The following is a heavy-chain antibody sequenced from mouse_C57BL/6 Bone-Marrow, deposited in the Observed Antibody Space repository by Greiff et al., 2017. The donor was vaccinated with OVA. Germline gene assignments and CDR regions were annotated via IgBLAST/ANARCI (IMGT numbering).Heavy chain of an antibody. V-gene: IGHV5-6*01. CDR3: ARRGLLLPYYFDY. D-gene: IGHD1-1*01. CDR2: ISSGGSYT. J-gene: IGHJ2*01. CDR1: GFTFSSYG. Sequence: EVQLQESGGDLVKPGGSLKLSCAASGFTFSSYGMSWVRQTPDKRLEWVATISSGGSYTYYPDSVKGRFTISRDNAKNTLYLQMSSLKSEDTAMYYCARRGLLLPYYFDYWGQGTTLTVSS.